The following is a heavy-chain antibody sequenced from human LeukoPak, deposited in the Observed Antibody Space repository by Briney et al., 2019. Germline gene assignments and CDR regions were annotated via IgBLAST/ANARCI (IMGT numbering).Heavy chain of an antibody. CDR1: GYTFTNYA. CDR2: IIPIFGTA. J-gene: IGHJ3*02. CDR3: ARDRAAAGAFDI. Sequence: WASVKVSCKASGYTFTNYAMIWVRQAPGQGLEWMGGIIPIFGTANYAQKFQGRVTITADKSTSTAYMELSSLRSEDTAVYYCARDRAAAGAFDIWGQGTMVTVSS. V-gene: IGHV1-69*06. D-gene: IGHD6-13*01.